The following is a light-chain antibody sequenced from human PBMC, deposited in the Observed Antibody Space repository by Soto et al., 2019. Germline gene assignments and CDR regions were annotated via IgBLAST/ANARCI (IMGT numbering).Light chain of an antibody. J-gene: IGLJ2*01. Sequence: QSALTQPASVSGSPGQSITISCTGTFSDVGSYNLVSWYQQHPGKAPKLMIYEDTKRPSGVSNRFSGSKSGYTASLTISGLQAEDEADYYCCSSAGSSTVVFGGGTQLNVL. V-gene: IGLV2-23*01. CDR2: EDT. CDR3: CSSAGSSTVV. CDR1: FSDVGSYNL.